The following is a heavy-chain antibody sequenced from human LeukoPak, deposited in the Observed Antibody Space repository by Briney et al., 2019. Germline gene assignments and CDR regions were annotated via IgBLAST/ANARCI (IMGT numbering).Heavy chain of an antibody. CDR1: GYTFIRYY. V-gene: IGHV1-46*01. J-gene: IGHJ6*02. CDR2: INPSGGST. Sequence: ASVKVSCKASGYTFIRYYMHWVRQAPGQGLEWMGIINPSGGSTSYAQKFQGRVTMTRDTSTSTVYMELSRLRSEDTAVYYCARCTCIAGLGYYGMDVWGPGTTVTVSS. D-gene: IGHD6-13*01. CDR3: ARCTCIAGLGYYGMDV.